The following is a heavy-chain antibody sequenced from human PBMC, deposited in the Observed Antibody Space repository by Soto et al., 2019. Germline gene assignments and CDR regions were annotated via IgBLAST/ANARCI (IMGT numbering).Heavy chain of an antibody. D-gene: IGHD3-22*01. J-gene: IGHJ4*02. CDR2: VTSSPSSM. V-gene: IGHV3-21*01. CDR1: GFTFSGFS. Sequence: GGSLRLSCAASGFTFSGFSMNWVRQAPGKGLEWVSSVTSSPSSMFYADSVKGRFTISRDDAKDSLFLQMNSLRADDTAVYYCAREADFASSGYVLDYWGLGPLVTVYS. CDR3: AREADFASSGYVLDY.